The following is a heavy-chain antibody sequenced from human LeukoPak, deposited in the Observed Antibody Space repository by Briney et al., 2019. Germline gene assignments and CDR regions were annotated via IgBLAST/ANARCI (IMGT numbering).Heavy chain of an antibody. CDR2: IYSGGST. D-gene: IGHD5-24*01. J-gene: IGHJ6*03. Sequence: GGSLRLSCAASGFTVSSNYMSWVRQAPGKGLEWVSVIYSGGSTYYADSVKGRFTISRDNSKNTLYLQMNSLRAEDTAVYYCARDTIIRDSYYYYYYMDVWGKGTTVTVSS. V-gene: IGHV3-53*01. CDR3: ARDTIIRDSYYYYYYMDV. CDR1: GFTVSSNY.